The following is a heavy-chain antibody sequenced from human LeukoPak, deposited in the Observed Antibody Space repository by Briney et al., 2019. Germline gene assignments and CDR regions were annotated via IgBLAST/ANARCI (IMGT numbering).Heavy chain of an antibody. Sequence: GGSLRLSCAASGSTFTSYSMNWVRQAPGKGLEWVSSISSSSSFIYYADSVKGRFTISRDNAKNSLYLQMNSLRDEDTAVYYCARDRLVGGTTIAYWGQGTLVTVSS. CDR3: ARDRLVGGTTIAY. CDR2: ISSSSSFI. D-gene: IGHD1-26*01. CDR1: GSTFTSYS. V-gene: IGHV3-21*01. J-gene: IGHJ4*02.